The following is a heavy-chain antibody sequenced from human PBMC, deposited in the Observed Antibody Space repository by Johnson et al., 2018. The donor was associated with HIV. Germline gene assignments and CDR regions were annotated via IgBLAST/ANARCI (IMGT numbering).Heavy chain of an antibody. J-gene: IGHJ3*02. CDR1: GFTFNNYG. Sequence: QVQLVESGGGLVQPGGSLRLSCAASGFTFNNYGMHWVRQAPGTRLAWVAVISFDGKTQYFRDSVQGRFTISRDNSKNTLYLHMNSLRVEDTAVYYCAKANYYVYAFDIWGPGTMVTVSS. D-gene: IGHD3-22*01. V-gene: IGHV3-30*18. CDR2: ISFDGKTQ. CDR3: AKANYYVYAFDI.